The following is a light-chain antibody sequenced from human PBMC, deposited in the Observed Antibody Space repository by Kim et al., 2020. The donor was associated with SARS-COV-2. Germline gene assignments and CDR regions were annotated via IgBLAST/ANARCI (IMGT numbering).Light chain of an antibody. V-gene: IGKV3-20*01. CDR1: QSVSSSY. Sequence: SPGERAALSCRASQSVSSSYLAWYQQKPGQAPRLLIYNASNRATGIPDRFSGSGSGTDFTLTISRVEPEDFAVYYCQQYGSSPRTFGQGTKVDMK. CDR3: QQYGSSPRT. J-gene: IGKJ1*01. CDR2: NAS.